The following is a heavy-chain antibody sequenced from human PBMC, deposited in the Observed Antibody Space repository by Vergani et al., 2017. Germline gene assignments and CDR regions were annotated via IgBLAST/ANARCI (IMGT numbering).Heavy chain of an antibody. D-gene: IGHD1-14*01. J-gene: IGHJ5*02. CDR1: GFTFNQYG. CDR3: ARDFRLLYNRFDP. V-gene: IGHV3-33*01. CDR2: TWYDGNNK. Sequence: QVHLVESGGGFVQPGRSLRLSCAASGFTFNQYGMHWVRQAPGKGLEWVAVTWYDGNNKQYADSVKGRFTISRDNSKSTMYLQMNSLRDEDTGVYYCARDFRLLYNRFDPWGQGTLVTVSS.